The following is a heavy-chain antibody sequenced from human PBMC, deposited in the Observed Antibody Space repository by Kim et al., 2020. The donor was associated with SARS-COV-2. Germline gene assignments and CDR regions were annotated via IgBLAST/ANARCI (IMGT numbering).Heavy chain of an antibody. CDR2: ISAYNGNT. D-gene: IGHD2-2*01. CDR3: ARDGLQDIVVVPAADYYYYGMDV. CDR1: GYTFTSYG. Sequence: ASVKVSCKASGYTFTSYGISWVRQAPGQGLEWMGWISAYNGNTNYAQKLQGRVTMTTDTSTSTAYMELRSLRSDDTAVYYCARDGLQDIVVVPAADYYYYGMDVWGQGTTVTVSS. V-gene: IGHV1-18*04. J-gene: IGHJ6*02.